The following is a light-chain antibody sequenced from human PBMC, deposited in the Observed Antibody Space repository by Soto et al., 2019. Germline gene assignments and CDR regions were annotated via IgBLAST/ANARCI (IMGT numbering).Light chain of an antibody. J-gene: IGKJ1*01. CDR2: AAS. V-gene: IGKV1-39*01. CDR3: QQSYGIPQT. Sequence: DIQMTQSPSSLSASVGDRVTITCRTSQNVNRYLNWYQEQPGKAPKLLIYAASILQSGVPSRFSGSGSGTDFTLAISSLQPEDVTTYYCQQSYGIPQTFGPGTRWIS. CDR1: QNVNRY.